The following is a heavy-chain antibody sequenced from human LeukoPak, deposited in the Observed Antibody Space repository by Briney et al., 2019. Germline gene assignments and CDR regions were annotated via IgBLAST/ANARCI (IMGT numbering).Heavy chain of an antibody. V-gene: IGHV3-30*18. CDR3: AKSSVSYYGKDY. D-gene: IGHD1-26*01. CDR2: ISYDGSNK. CDR1: GFTFSSYG. Sequence: GGSLRLSCAASGFTFSSYGMDWVRQAPGKGLEWVAVISYDGSNKYYADSVKGRFTISRDNSKNTLYLQMNSLRAEDTAVYYCAKSSVSYYGKDYWGQGTLVTVSS. J-gene: IGHJ4*02.